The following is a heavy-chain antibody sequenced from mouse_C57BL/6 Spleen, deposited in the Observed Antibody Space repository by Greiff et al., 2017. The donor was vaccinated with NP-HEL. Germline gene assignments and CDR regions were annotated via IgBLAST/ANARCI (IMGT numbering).Heavy chain of an antibody. V-gene: IGHV1-82*01. CDR1: GYAFSSSW. D-gene: IGHD3-2*02. Sequence: QVQLQQSGPELVKPGASVKISCKASGYAFSSSWMNWVKQRPGKGLEWIGRIYPGDGDTNYIGKFKGKATLTADKSSSTAYMQLSSLTSEDSAVYFCAGSGFWFAYWGQGTLVTVSA. CDR3: AGSGFWFAY. CDR2: IYPGDGDT. J-gene: IGHJ3*01.